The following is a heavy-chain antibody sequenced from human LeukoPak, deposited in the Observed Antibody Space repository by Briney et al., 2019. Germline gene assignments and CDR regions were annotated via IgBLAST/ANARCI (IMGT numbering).Heavy chain of an antibody. Sequence: SETLSLTCTVSGGSIRSYYWSWMRQPAGKGLEWIGRIYTSGSTNYNPSLKSRVSMSVDTSKNQVSLKLSSVTAADTAVYYCARDQSAAGYWYFDLWGRGTLVSVYS. CDR1: GGSIRSYY. D-gene: IGHD6-19*01. J-gene: IGHJ2*01. V-gene: IGHV4-4*07. CDR2: IYTSGST. CDR3: ARDQSAAGYWYFDL.